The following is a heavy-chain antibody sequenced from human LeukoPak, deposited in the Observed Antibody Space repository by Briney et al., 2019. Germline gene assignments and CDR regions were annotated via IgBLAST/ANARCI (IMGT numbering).Heavy chain of an antibody. Sequence: GGSLSLSCSASGFPFSSCAMHWVRQAPGKGLEYVSAISDSGGSTYYADSVKGRFTISRDNSNNTLYLQMSSLRAEDTAVYFCVRGYSFGPYGMDVWGQGTTVTVSS. CDR3: VRGYSFGPYGMDV. CDR1: GFPFSSCA. J-gene: IGHJ6*02. CDR2: ISDSGGST. V-gene: IGHV3-64D*09. D-gene: IGHD2-15*01.